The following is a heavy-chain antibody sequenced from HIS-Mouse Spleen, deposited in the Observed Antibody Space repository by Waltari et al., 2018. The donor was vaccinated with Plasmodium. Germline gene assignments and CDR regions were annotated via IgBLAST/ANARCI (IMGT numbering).Heavy chain of an antibody. CDR3: AKEVLGYYDFWSRPDY. J-gene: IGHJ4*02. D-gene: IGHD3-3*01. CDR2: ISYDGSNK. CDR1: GFAFSSYG. Sequence: QVQLVESGGGVVQPGRSLRLSWPASGFAFSSYGMHWVRQAPGKGLEWVAVISYDGSNKYYADSVKGRFTISRDNSKNTLYLQMNSLRAEDTAVYYCAKEVLGYYDFWSRPDYWGQGTLVTVSS. V-gene: IGHV3-30*18.